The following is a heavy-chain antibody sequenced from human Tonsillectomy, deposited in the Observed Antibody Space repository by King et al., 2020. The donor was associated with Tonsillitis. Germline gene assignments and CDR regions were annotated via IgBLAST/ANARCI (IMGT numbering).Heavy chain of an antibody. Sequence: QLVQSGGGLVQPGESLRLSCAASGFTFSTYGMSWVRLAPGKGLEWVSAISGSDGRTFYADSVKGRFTISRDNSKNTLYLQMNSLRAEDTAVFYGAKYQRDYGSGNFWGRFDFWGQGTLVTVSS. J-gene: IGHJ4*02. CDR1: GFTFSTYG. V-gene: IGHV3-23*04. D-gene: IGHD3-10*01. CDR2: ISGSDGRT. CDR3: AKYQRDYGSGNFWGRFDF.